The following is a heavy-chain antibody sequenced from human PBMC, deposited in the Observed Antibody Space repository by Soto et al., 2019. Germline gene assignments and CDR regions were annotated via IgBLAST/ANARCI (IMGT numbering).Heavy chain of an antibody. CDR2: ISGSGTTI. V-gene: IGHV3-48*01. CDR1: GFIFSSYA. Sequence: GGSLRLSCAASGFIFSSYAINWVPQAPGKGLEWVSYISGSGTTIYYADSVKGRFTISRDYAKSSLYLQMNSLRAKDTAMYYCASFSRMADGYYWGQGTLVTVS. D-gene: IGHD3-22*01. J-gene: IGHJ4*02. CDR3: ASFSRMADGYY.